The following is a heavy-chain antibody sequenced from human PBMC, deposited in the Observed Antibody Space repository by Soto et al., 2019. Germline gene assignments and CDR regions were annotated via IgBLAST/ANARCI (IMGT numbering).Heavy chain of an antibody. CDR3: ARGLTVKDYYYGMDV. Sequence: ASVKVSCKASGYTFTSYGISWVRQAPGQGLEWMGWISAYNGNTNYAQKLQGRVTMTTDTSTSTAYMELRSLRSDDTAVYYCARGLTVKDYYYGMDVWGQGTTVTVSS. CDR2: ISAYNGNT. V-gene: IGHV1-18*01. CDR1: GYTFTSYG. D-gene: IGHD4-17*01. J-gene: IGHJ6*02.